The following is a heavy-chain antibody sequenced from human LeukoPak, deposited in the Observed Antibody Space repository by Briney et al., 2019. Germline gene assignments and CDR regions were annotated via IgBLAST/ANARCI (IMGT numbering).Heavy chain of an antibody. CDR2: INHSGST. V-gene: IGHV4-34*01. CDR3: ARRRMYYYYMDV. J-gene: IGHJ6*03. CDR1: GGSFSGYY. Sequence: PSETLSLTCAVYGGSFSGYYWSWIRQSPGKGLEWIGEINHSGSTNYNPSLKSRVTISVDTSKNQFSLKLSSVTAADTAVYYCARRRMYYYYMDVWGKGTTVTVSS. D-gene: IGHD2-15*01.